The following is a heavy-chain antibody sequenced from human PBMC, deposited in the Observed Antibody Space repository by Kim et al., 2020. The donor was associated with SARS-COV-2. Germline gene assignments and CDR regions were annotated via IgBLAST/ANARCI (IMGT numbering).Heavy chain of an antibody. Sequence: SNKYYADSVKGRFTISRDNSKNTLYLQMNSLRAEDTAVYYCATHPTTFDYWGQGTLVTVSS. CDR3: ATHPTTFDY. CDR2: SNK. D-gene: IGHD5-12*01. J-gene: IGHJ4*02. V-gene: IGHV3-30*02.